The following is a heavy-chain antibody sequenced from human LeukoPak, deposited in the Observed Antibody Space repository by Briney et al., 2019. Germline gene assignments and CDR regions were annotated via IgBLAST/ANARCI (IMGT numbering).Heavy chain of an antibody. Sequence: PSETLSLTCTVSGVSISSSTYYWAWIRQPPGKSLEWIGSIYSSGLTYYHPSLKSRLTISADTSNNQVSLKLSSVTAADTAVYYCAGGLVGLDDWGQGTLVTVSS. D-gene: IGHD2-21*01. J-gene: IGHJ4*02. CDR1: GVSISSSTYY. CDR3: AGGLVGLDD. V-gene: IGHV4-39*07. CDR2: IYSSGLT.